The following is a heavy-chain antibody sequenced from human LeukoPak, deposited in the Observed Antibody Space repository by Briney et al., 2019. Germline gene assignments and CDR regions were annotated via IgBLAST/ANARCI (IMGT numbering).Heavy chain of an antibody. CDR2: INHSGSS. J-gene: IGHJ4*02. CDR3: ERRQGRVIHE. V-gene: IGHV4-34*01. D-gene: IGHD3-10*01. CDR1: GGSFSGYY. Sequence: PSETLSLTCAVYGGSFSGYYWSWVRQPPGKGLEWIGEINHSGSSNYNPALKRRGTISVDTSNTQYSLKLSSGTAADTAVYYCERRQGRVIHEWGQGTLVTVSS.